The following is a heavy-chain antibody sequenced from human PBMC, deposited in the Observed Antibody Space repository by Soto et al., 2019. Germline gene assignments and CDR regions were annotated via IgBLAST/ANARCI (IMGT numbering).Heavy chain of an antibody. V-gene: IGHV1-46*01. J-gene: IGHJ4*02. CDR2: IDPSGGDT. Sequence: ASVKVSCKASGYTFTKFHIHWARQAPGQGLEWMGMIDPSGGDTRDAQRFQGRVTMTSDTSTSSVYMELRGLTSDDTAVYYCARLRGDSGYGGFYYWGQGTLVTVSS. CDR1: GYTFTKFH. CDR3: ARLRGDSGYGGFYY. D-gene: IGHD5-12*01.